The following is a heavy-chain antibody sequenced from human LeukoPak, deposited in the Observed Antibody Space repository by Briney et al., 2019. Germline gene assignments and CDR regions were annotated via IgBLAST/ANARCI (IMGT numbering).Heavy chain of an antibody. Sequence: PGGSLRLSCAASGFTFSSYWMHWVRQAPGKGLVWVSRINSDGSSTSYADSVKGRFTISRDNAKNTLYLQMSSLRAEDTAVYYCAMVRGVIGSFDYWGQGTLVTVSS. CDR2: INSDGSST. D-gene: IGHD3-10*01. CDR1: GFTFSSYW. J-gene: IGHJ4*02. CDR3: AMVRGVIGSFDY. V-gene: IGHV3-74*01.